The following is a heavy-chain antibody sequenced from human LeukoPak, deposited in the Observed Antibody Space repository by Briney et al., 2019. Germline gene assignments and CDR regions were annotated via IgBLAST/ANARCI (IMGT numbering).Heavy chain of an antibody. V-gene: IGHV3-48*01. J-gene: IGHJ4*02. Sequence: GGSLRLSCTASGFPFIEYSMNWVRQAPGKGVEGISYLGIDSGNTKYADSVRGRFTISTDKAKNSLYLQMNSLRVEDTAVYYCARDHNYAFDNWGQGTLVSVAS. D-gene: IGHD1-1*01. CDR2: LGIDSGNT. CDR1: GFPFIEYS. CDR3: ARDHNYAFDN.